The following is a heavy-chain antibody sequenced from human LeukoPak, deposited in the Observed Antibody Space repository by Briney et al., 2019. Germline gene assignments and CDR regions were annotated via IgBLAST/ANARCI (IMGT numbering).Heavy chain of an antibody. D-gene: IGHD3-10*01. Sequence: PGRSLRLSCAASGFTFSSYGMHWVRQAPGKGLEWVAVISYDGSNEYCADSVKGRFTISRDSSENTLYLQMNSLRVEDTAVYYCARVGYYSSGPFSYFDYWGQGTLVTVSS. J-gene: IGHJ4*02. CDR2: ISYDGSNE. CDR1: GFTFSSYG. V-gene: IGHV3-30*19. CDR3: ARVGYYSSGPFSYFDY.